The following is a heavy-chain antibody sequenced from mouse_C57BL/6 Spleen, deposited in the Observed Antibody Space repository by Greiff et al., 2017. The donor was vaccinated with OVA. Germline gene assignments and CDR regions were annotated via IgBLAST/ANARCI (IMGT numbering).Heavy chain of an antibody. D-gene: IGHD2-5*01. J-gene: IGHJ4*01. Sequence: EVKLQQSGPVLVKPGASVKMSCKASGYTFTDYYMNWVKQSHGKSLEWIGVINPYNGGTSYNQKFKGKATLTVDKSSSTAYMELNSLTSEDSAVYYCARESYYSNYEKAMDYWGQGTSVTVSS. CDR2: INPYNGGT. V-gene: IGHV1-19*01. CDR1: GYTFTDYY. CDR3: ARESYYSNYEKAMDY.